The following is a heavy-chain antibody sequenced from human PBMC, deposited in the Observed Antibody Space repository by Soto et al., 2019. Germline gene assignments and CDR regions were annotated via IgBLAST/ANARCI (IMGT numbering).Heavy chain of an antibody. Sequence: EVQLVESGGGLVQPGGSLRLSCAASGFTFSSYSMNWVRQAPGKGLEWVSYISSSSSTIYYADSVKGRFTISRDNAKNSLYLQMNSLRDEDTAVYYCARDQVVAATNYYYCGMDVWGQGTTVTVSS. J-gene: IGHJ6*02. V-gene: IGHV3-48*02. CDR2: ISSSSSTI. CDR3: ARDQVVAATNYYYCGMDV. D-gene: IGHD2-15*01. CDR1: GFTFSSYS.